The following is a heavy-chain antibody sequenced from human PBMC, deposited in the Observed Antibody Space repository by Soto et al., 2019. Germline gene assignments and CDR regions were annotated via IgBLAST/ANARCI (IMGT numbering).Heavy chain of an antibody. CDR1: GGTFSSYA. D-gene: IGHD2-2*01. CDR3: ARHVPAAGYYYGMDV. J-gene: IGHJ6*02. CDR2: IIPIFGTA. Sequence: QVQLVQSGAEVKKPGSSVKVSCKASGGTFSSYAISWVRQAPGQGLEWMGGIIPIFGTANYAQKFQGRVTSTADEPTRTAYMELRSLRSEETAVYYCARHVPAAGYYYGMDVWGQGTTVTVSS. V-gene: IGHV1-69*12.